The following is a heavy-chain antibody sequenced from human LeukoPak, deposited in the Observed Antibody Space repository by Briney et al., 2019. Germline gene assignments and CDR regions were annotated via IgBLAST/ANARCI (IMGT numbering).Heavy chain of an antibody. CDR3: ARSKGWLQLGPFDY. CDR1: GGSISSSSYY. D-gene: IGHD5-24*01. Sequence: PSETLSLTCTVSGGSISSSSYYWGWIRQPPGKGLEWIGSIYYSGSTYYNPSLKSRVTISVDTSKNQFSLKLSSVTAADTAVYYCARSKGWLQLGPFDYWGQGTLVTVSS. V-gene: IGHV4-39*07. CDR2: IYYSGST. J-gene: IGHJ4*02.